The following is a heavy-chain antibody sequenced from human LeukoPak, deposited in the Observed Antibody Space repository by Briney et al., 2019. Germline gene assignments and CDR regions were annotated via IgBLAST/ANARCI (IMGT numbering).Heavy chain of an antibody. CDR2: ISSSSSYI. CDR1: GFTFSSYS. CDR3: AREAVAAAGDDAFDI. Sequence: PGGSLRLSCAASGFTFSSYSMNWVRQAPGKGLEWVSSISSSSSYIYYADSVKGRFTISRDNAKNSLYLQMNSLRAEDTAVYYCAREAVAAAGDDAFDIWGQGTMVTVSS. D-gene: IGHD6-13*01. J-gene: IGHJ3*02. V-gene: IGHV3-21*01.